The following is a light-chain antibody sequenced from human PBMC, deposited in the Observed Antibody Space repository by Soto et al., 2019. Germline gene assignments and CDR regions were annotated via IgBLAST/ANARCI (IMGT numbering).Light chain of an antibody. CDR3: MQALQTPPT. Sequence: DIVMTQSPLSLPVTPGEPASISCRSSQSLLHSNGYNYLDWYLQKPGQSPQLLIYLGSNRASGAPDRFSGSGSGRDFTLKISRVEAEDVGVSYCMQALQTPPTFGQGTKVEIK. J-gene: IGKJ1*01. CDR1: QSLLHSNGYNY. V-gene: IGKV2-28*01. CDR2: LGS.